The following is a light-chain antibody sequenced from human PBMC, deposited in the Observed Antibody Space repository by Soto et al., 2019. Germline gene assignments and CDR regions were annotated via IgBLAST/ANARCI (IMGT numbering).Light chain of an antibody. J-gene: IGLJ2*01. CDR3: QSYDSSLSGSGVV. CDR1: SSNIGAGYD. V-gene: IGLV1-40*01. CDR2: GNS. Sequence: QPVLTQPPSVSGAPGQRVTISCTGSSSNIGAGYDVHWYQQLPGTAPKLLIYGNSNRPSGVPDRFSGSKSGTSASLAITGLQAEDGADYYCQSYDSSLSGSGVVFGGGTKVTVL.